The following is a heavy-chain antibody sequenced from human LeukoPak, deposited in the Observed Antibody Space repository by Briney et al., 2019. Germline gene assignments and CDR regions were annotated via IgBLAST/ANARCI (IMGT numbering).Heavy chain of an antibody. CDR3: ARDARMDY. CDR1: GYSFTTLS. V-gene: IGHV7-4-1*02. CDR2: VSSSTGNP. Sequence: ASVKVSCKASGYSFTTLSICWVRQAPGQGLEWMGWVSSSTGNPTYAQDFTGRFVFSVDTSVTTAYLQINNLKAEDTAVYYCARDARMDYWGQGTQVTVSS. J-gene: IGHJ4*02. D-gene: IGHD2/OR15-2a*01.